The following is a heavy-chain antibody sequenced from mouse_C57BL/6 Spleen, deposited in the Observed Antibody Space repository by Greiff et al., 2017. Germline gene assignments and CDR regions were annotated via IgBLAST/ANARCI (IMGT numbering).Heavy chain of an antibody. Sequence: QVQLKESGAELVRPGASVTLSCKASGYTFTDYEMHWVKQTPVHGLAWIGAIDPETGGTAYNQKFKGKAILTADKSSSTAYMELRSLTSEDSAVYYCTRCSSYDYAMDYWGQGTSVTVSS. CDR1: GYTFTDYE. V-gene: IGHV1-15*01. J-gene: IGHJ4*01. CDR3: TRCSSYDYAMDY. CDR2: IDPETGGT. D-gene: IGHD1-1*01.